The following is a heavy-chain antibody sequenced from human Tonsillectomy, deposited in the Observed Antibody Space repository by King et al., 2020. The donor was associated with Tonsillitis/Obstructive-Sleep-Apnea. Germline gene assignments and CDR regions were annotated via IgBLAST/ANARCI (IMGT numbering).Heavy chain of an antibody. CDR3: ARVDCSTASCYTDNWFDL. D-gene: IGHD2-2*02. V-gene: IGHV5-10-1*03. CDR1: GYSFTSYW. CDR2: IDPSDSYT. Sequence: VQLVESGAEVKKPGESLRISCKGSGYSFTSYWITWVRQMPGKGLEWMGRIDPSDSYTNYSPSFQGHVTIPADKSISTAYLQWSSLKASDTAMYYCARVDCSTASCYTDNWFDLWGQGTLVTVSS. J-gene: IGHJ5*02.